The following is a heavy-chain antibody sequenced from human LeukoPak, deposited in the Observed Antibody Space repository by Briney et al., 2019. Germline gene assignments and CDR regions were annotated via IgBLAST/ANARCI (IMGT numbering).Heavy chain of an antibody. CDR2: IYHSGST. Sequence: SETLSLTCTVSGYSISSGYYWGWIRPPPGKGLEWIGSIYHSGSTYYNPSLKSRVTISVDTSKNQFSLKLSSVTAADTAVYYCARVERGYDILTFDYWGQGTLVTVSS. D-gene: IGHD3-9*01. V-gene: IGHV4-38-2*02. CDR1: GYSISSGYY. CDR3: ARVERGYDILTFDY. J-gene: IGHJ4*02.